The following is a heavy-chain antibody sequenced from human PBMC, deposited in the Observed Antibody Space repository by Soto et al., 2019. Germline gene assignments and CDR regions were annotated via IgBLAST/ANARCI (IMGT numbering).Heavy chain of an antibody. D-gene: IGHD1-26*01. CDR1: GDSISTYY. CDR2: IYDSGNT. J-gene: IGHJ4*02. CDR3: ARRYGGNLDY. V-gene: IGHV4-59*01. Sequence: SETLSLTCTVSGDSISTYYWSWIRQPPGKGLEWIGTIYDSGNTNYNPSLKSRVTISLDTSKNEFSLKLSSVIAADTAVYYCARRYGGNLDYWGQGTLVTVS.